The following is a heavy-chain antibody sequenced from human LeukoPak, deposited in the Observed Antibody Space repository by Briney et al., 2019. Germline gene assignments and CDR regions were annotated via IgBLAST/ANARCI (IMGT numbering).Heavy chain of an antibody. D-gene: IGHD6-19*01. Sequence: GGSLRLSCAASGFTFSTYTMTWVRQAPGKGLEWVSFITGNGGTTYYADSVKGRFTISRDNSKNTLYLQLNGLRAEDTAIYYCVRGSGSGWYARQFDYWGQGTLVTVSS. J-gene: IGHJ4*02. V-gene: IGHV3-23*01. CDR1: GFTFSTYT. CDR2: ITGNGGTT. CDR3: VRGSGSGWYARQFDY.